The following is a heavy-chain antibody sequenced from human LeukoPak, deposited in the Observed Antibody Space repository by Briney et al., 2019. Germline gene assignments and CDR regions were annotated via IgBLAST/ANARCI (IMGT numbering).Heavy chain of an antibody. D-gene: IGHD4-23*01. CDR3: ARGRRTGSGGNSNNWFDP. J-gene: IGHJ5*02. CDR2: IYYSGST. CDR1: GGSISSSSYY. Sequence: PSETLSLTCTVSGGSISSSSYYWGWIRQPPGKGLGWIGSIYYSGSTYYNPSLKSRVTISVDTSKNQFSLKLSSVTAADTAVYYCARGRRTGSGGNSNNWFDPWGQGTLVTVPS. V-gene: IGHV4-39*07.